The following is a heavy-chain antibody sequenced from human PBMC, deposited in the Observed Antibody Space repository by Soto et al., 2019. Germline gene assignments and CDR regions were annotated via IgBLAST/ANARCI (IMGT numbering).Heavy chain of an antibody. V-gene: IGHV4-31*03. CDR1: GGSISSGGYY. J-gene: IGHJ6*02. Sequence: QVQLQESGPGLVKPSQTLSLTCTVSGGSISSGGYYWSWIRQHPGKGLEWIGYIYYSGSTYYNPSLTSRVTISVDTSQNQFSLKLISVTAADTAVYYCARGPRTVTTFLSYYGMDVWGQGTTVTVSS. D-gene: IGHD4-17*01. CDR3: ARGPRTVTTFLSYYGMDV. CDR2: IYYSGST.